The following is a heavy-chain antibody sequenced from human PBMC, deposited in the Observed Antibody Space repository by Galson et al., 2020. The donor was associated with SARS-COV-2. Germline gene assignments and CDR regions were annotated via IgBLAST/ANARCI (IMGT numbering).Heavy chain of an antibody. V-gene: IGHV3-30*04. CDR2: IPYDGSNK. D-gene: IGHD3-3*01. CDR1: GFTFSSYA. J-gene: IGHJ2*01. Sequence: QLGESLKISCAASGFTFSSYAMHWVRQAPGKGLEWVAVIPYDGSNKYYADSVKGRFTISRDNSKNTLYLQMNSLRAEDTAVYYCAREPTDTIFGVVINYWYFDLWGRGTLVTVSS. CDR3: AREPTDTIFGVVINYWYFDL.